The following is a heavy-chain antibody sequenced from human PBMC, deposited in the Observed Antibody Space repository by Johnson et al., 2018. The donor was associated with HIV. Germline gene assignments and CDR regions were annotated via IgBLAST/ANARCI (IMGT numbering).Heavy chain of an antibody. Sequence: VQLVESGGGLVKPGGSLRLSCAASGFTVSSNYMSWVRQAPGKGLEWVSVIYSGGSTEYAVSVKGRFTISRDDSKNSLYLQMNSLKTEDTAVYYCARDGYSGGFDIWGQGTMVTVSS. V-gene: IGHV3-66*01. J-gene: IGHJ3*02. D-gene: IGHD2-21*01. CDR1: GFTVSSNY. CDR3: ARDGYSGGFDI. CDR2: IYSGGST.